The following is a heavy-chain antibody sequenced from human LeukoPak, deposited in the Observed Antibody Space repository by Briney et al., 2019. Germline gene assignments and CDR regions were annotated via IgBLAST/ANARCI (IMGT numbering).Heavy chain of an antibody. J-gene: IGHJ4*02. CDR2: IYYSGST. CDR3: ARGFVGSPFDY. CDR1: GGSISSYY. Sequence: SQTLSLTCTVSGGSISSYYWSWIRQPPGKGLEWIGYIYYSGSTYYNPSLKSRVTISVDTSKNQFSLKLSSVTAADTAVYYCARGFVGSPFDYWGQGTLVTVSS. D-gene: IGHD2-21*01. V-gene: IGHV4-59*08.